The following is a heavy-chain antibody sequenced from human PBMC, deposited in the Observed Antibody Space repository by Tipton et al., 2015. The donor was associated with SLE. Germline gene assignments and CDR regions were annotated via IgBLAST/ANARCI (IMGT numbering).Heavy chain of an antibody. Sequence: VQLVQSGGGLVQPGGSLRLSCAVSGFTFSNNWMAWVRQAPGKGLEWVADIREDGSEKFYVDSVRGRIALSRDNAKNSLSLHMNNLRAEDTAVYYCVREYQGSFFVNGAFDVWRHETVVTVSS. CDR2: IREDGSEK. D-gene: IGHD1-26*01. V-gene: IGHV3-7*01. J-gene: IGHJ3*01. CDR1: GFTFSNNW. CDR3: VREYQGSFFVNGAFDV.